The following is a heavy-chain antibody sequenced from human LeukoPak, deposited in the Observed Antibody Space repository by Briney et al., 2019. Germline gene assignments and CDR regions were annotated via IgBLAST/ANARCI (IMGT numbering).Heavy chain of an antibody. V-gene: IGHV1-46*01. CDR1: GYTFTSYY. D-gene: IGHD3-3*01. CDR3: ARARGFLEWLLFFFDAFDI. CDR2: INPSGGST. Sequence: ASVKVSCKASGYTFTSYYMHWVRQAPGQGLEWMGIINPSGGSTSYAQKFQGRVTMTRDTSTSTVYMELSSLRSEDTAVYYCARARGFLEWLLFFFDAFDIWGQGTMVTVSS. J-gene: IGHJ3*02.